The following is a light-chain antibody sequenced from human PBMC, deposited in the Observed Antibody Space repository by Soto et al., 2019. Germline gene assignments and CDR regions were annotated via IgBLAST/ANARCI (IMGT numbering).Light chain of an antibody. CDR3: QQLSTYPST. V-gene: IGKV1-39*01. CDR1: QSISNH. Sequence: DIQMTQSPSSLSASVEDRFIITCRASQSISNHLNWYQQKPGKSPKLLIFAASSLQSGVPSRFSGSGSGTDFTLTISSLQAEDFATYYCQQLSTYPSTFGGGTKVDIK. J-gene: IGKJ4*01. CDR2: AAS.